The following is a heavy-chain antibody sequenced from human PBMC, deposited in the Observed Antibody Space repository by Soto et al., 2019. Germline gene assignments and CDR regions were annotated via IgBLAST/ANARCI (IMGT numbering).Heavy chain of an antibody. CDR2: IYHSGST. J-gene: IGHJ6*02. V-gene: IGHV4-38-2*02. CDR1: GYSISSGYY. D-gene: IGHD6-13*01. Sequence: SETLSLTCTVSGYSISSGYYWGWIRQPPGKGLEWIGSIYHSGSTYYNPSLKSRVTISVDTSKNQFSLKLSSVTAADAAVYYCARDEPSSSWLNKIKHGMDVWGQGTTVTVSS. CDR3: ARDEPSSSWLNKIKHGMDV.